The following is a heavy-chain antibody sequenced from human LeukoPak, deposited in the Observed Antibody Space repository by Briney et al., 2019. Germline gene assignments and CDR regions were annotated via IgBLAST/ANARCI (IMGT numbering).Heavy chain of an antibody. CDR2: IYYCGST. CDR3: ARGGWYYFDY. V-gene: IGHV4-59*01. J-gene: IGHJ4*02. CDR1: GRSMSGYY. D-gene: IGHD6-19*01. Sequence: AETLSLTCTLSGRSMSGYYWSCIRPPPGRGREGIGYIYYCGSTNYNPSLERRVTISIDPSKKQFSLKLSSVTAADTAVYYCARGGWYYFDYWGQGTLVTVSS.